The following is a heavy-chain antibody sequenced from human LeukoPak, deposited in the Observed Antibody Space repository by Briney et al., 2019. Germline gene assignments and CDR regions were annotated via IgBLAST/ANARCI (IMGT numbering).Heavy chain of an antibody. CDR2: ISGSGGST. D-gene: IGHD2-2*01. V-gene: IGHV3-23*01. CDR3: AKSLVVVPAAFDY. Sequence: PGGSLRLSCAASGFTFSSYAMSWVRQAPGKGLEWVSAISGSGGSTYYADSVKGRFTISRDNSKNTLYLQMNSLRAEDTAAYYCAKSLVVVPAAFDYWGQGTLVTVSS. J-gene: IGHJ4*02. CDR1: GFTFSSYA.